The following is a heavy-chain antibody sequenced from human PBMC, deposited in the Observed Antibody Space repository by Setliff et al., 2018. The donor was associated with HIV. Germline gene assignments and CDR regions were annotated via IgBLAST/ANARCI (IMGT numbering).Heavy chain of an antibody. Sequence: PSETLSLTCTVSGGSISSGSYYWSWIRQPAGKGLEWIGHIYTSGSTNYNPSLKSRVTISVDTSKNQFSLKLSSVTAADTAVYYCASSFAPQRGSGSYWVRNYFDYWGQGTLVTVSS. CDR1: GGSISSGSYY. CDR2: IYTSGST. V-gene: IGHV4-61*09. CDR3: ASSFAPQRGSGSYWVRNYFDY. D-gene: IGHD3-10*01. J-gene: IGHJ4*02.